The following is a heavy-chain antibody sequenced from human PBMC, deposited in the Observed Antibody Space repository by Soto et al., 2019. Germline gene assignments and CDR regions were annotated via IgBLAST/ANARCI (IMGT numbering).Heavy chain of an antibody. V-gene: IGHV1-69*13. CDR2: IIPIFGTA. CDR3: ARVRRGYSGYDHAICWFDP. J-gene: IGHJ5*02. CDR1: GGTFSSYA. Sequence: SVKVSCKASGGTFSSYAISWVRQAPGQGLEWMGGIIPIFGTANYAQKFQGRVTITADESTSTAYMELSSLRSEDTAVYYCARVRRGYSGYDHAICWFDPWGQGTLVTVSS. D-gene: IGHD5-12*01.